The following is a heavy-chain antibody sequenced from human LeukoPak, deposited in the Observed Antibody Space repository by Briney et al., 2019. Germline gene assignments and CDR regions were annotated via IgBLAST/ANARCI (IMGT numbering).Heavy chain of an antibody. J-gene: IGHJ6*04. D-gene: IGHD3-10*02. CDR2: ISSSGSTI. CDR1: GFTFSSYE. CDR3: AELGITMIGGV. Sequence: GGSLRLSCAASGFTFSSYEMNWVRQAQGKGREGVSYISSSGSTIYYADSVKGRFTISRDNAKNSLYLQMNSLRAEDTAVYYCAELGITMIGGVWGKGTTVTISS. V-gene: IGHV3-48*03.